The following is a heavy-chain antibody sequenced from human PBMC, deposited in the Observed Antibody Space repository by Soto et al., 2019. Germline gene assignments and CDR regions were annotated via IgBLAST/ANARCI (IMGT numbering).Heavy chain of an antibody. CDR3: ARESGGATATLDYYYFYRDV. Sequence: QVQLVQSGAEVKKPGASVKVSCKTSGDSFSAYYLHWVRQAPGQGLEWLGWINPNGGATKYAQKFRGRVAMTRDTSIRTAYLELTSLRSDDTAIYYCARESGGATATLDYYYFYRDVWGKGTTVTVSS. D-gene: IGHD2-15*01. J-gene: IGHJ6*03. V-gene: IGHV1-2*02. CDR2: INPNGGAT. CDR1: GDSFSAYY.